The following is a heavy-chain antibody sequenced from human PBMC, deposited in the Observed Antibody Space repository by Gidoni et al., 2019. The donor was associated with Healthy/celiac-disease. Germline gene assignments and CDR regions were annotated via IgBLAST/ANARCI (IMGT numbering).Heavy chain of an antibody. J-gene: IGHJ4*02. Sequence: QVQLVQSGAEVKKPGASVKVSCKASGYTFTSYGISWVRQAPGQGLEWMGWISAYNGNTNYAQKLQGRVTMTTDTSTSTAYMELRSLISDDTAVYYCARMSLWFGELFGTHDYWGQGTLVTVSS. D-gene: IGHD3-10*01. CDR3: ARMSLWFGELFGTHDY. CDR1: GYTFTSYG. V-gene: IGHV1-18*01. CDR2: ISAYNGNT.